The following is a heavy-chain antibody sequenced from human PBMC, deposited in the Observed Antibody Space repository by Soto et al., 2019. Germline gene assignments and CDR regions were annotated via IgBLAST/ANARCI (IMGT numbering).Heavy chain of an antibody. CDR3: ARAPIMITFGGVIVPFLPDY. D-gene: IGHD3-16*02. V-gene: IGHV1-2*02. CDR2: INPNSGGT. Sequence: ASVKVSCKASGYTFTGYDMHWVRQAPGQGREWMGWINPNSGGTNYAQKFQGRVTMTRDTSISTAYMELSRLRSDDTAVYYCARAPIMITFGGVIVPFLPDYWGQGTLVTVSS. J-gene: IGHJ4*02. CDR1: GYTFTGYD.